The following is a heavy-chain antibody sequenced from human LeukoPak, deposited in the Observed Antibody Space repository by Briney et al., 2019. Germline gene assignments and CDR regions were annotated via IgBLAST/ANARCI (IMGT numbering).Heavy chain of an antibody. V-gene: IGHV1-18*01. CDR1: GYTFTSYG. Sequence: ASVKVSCKASGYTFTSYGISWVRQAPGQGLEWMGWISAYNGNTNYAQKLQGRVTMTTDTSTSTAYMELRSLRSDDTAVYYCARNITIFGVVSYYYGMDVWGQATTVTVSS. D-gene: IGHD3-3*01. CDR2: ISAYNGNT. J-gene: IGHJ6*02. CDR3: ARNITIFGVVSYYYGMDV.